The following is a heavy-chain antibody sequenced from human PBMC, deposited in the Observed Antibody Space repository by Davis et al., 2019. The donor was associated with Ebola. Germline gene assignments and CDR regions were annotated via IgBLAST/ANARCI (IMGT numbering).Heavy chain of an antibody. CDR3: ARGGTTVTTPLDY. J-gene: IGHJ4*02. Sequence: GESLKISCAASGFTFSSYAMNWVRQAPGKGLEWVSSITSSSSHIYYADSVKGRFTISRDNAKNTLYLQMNSLRAEDTAVYYCARGGTTVTTPLDYWGQGTQVTVSS. V-gene: IGHV3-21*01. CDR2: ITSSSSHI. D-gene: IGHD4-11*01. CDR1: GFTFSSYA.